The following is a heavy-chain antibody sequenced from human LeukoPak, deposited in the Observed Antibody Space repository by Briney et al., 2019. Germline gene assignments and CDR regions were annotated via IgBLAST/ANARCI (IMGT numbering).Heavy chain of an antibody. J-gene: IGHJ6*02. CDR1: GFTFSSYG. V-gene: IGHV3-30*18. CDR2: ISYDGSNK. CDR3: AKAPYHDFWSGYYASYYGMDV. Sequence: GRSLRLSCAASGFTFSSYGMHWVRQAPGKGLEWVAVISYDGSNKYYADSVKGRFTISRDNSKNTLYLQMNSLRAEDTAVYYCAKAPYHDFWSGYYASYYGMDVWGQGTTVTVSS. D-gene: IGHD3-3*01.